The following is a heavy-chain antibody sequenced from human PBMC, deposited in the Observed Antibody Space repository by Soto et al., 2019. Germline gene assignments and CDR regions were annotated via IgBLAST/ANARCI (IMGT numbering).Heavy chain of an antibody. CDR3: GLQVPGPYSSSWYCDY. D-gene: IGHD6-13*01. CDR2: IYWDDDK. CDR1: GFSLSTSGVG. V-gene: IGHV2-5*02. Sequence: SGPTLVNPTQTLTLTCTFSGFSLSTSGVGVGWIRQPPGKALEWLALIYWDDDKRYSPSLKSRLTITKDTSKNQVVLTMTNMDPVDTATYYCGLQVPGPYSSSWYCDYWGQGTLVTVAS. J-gene: IGHJ4*02.